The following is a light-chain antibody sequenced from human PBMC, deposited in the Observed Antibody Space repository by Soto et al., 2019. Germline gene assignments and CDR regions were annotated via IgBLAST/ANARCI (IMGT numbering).Light chain of an antibody. CDR3: QQYGGSPIT. J-gene: IGKJ5*01. CDR2: DTS. Sequence: EIVLSQSPGTLSLSPGERATLSCRASQSVSSRSLAWYQQKPGQAPRLLISDTSNRAADIPDRFSGSGSGTDFTLTINRLEPEDFALYYCQQYGGSPITFGLGTRLEIK. CDR1: QSVSSRS. V-gene: IGKV3-20*01.